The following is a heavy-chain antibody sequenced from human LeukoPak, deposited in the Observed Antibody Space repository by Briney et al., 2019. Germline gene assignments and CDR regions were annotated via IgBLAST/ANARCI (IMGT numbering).Heavy chain of an antibody. Sequence: GGSLRLSCAASGFTFSSYGMSWVRQAPGKGLEWVSAISGSGGSTYYADSVKGRFTISRDNSKNTLYLQMNSLRAEDTAVYYCAKVSVYYGSGSQFDYWGQGTLVTVSS. CDR2: ISGSGGST. J-gene: IGHJ4*02. CDR3: AKVSVYYGSGSQFDY. V-gene: IGHV3-23*01. D-gene: IGHD3-10*01. CDR1: GFTFSSYG.